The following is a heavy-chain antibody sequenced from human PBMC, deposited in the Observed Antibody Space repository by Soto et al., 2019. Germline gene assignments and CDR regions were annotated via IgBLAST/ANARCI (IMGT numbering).Heavy chain of an antibody. J-gene: IGHJ4*02. Sequence: SETLSLTCTVSGGSISSGDYYWSWIRQPPGKGLEWIGYIYYSGSTYYNPSLKSRVTISVDTSKNQFSLKLSSVTAADTAVYYCARVNYYDSSGYWDYFDYWGQGTLVTVSS. V-gene: IGHV4-30-4*01. CDR1: GGSISSGDYY. D-gene: IGHD3-22*01. CDR2: IYYSGST. CDR3: ARVNYYDSSGYWDYFDY.